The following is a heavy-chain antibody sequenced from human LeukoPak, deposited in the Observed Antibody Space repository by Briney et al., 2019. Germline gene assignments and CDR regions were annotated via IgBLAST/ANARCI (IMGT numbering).Heavy chain of an antibody. CDR1: GYSISSGYY. CDR2: IYHSGST. V-gene: IGHV4-38-2*02. Sequence: SETLSLTCTLSGYSISSGYYWGWIRQPPGKGLEWIGIIYHSGSTYYNPSLRSRVTISVDTSKTHFSRKLSSVTAGDTAVYYCARDRIPSVRGLTLGFARWGQGTLVT. CDR3: ARDRIPSVRGLTLGFAR. D-gene: IGHD3-10*01. J-gene: IGHJ5*02.